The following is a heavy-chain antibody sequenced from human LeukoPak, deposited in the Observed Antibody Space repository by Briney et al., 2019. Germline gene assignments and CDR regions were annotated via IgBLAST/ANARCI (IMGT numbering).Heavy chain of an antibody. V-gene: IGHV3-11*04. D-gene: IGHD3-22*01. J-gene: IGHJ4*02. CDR2: ITHSGAND. CDR3: ARTLTHYYDSSGYRILAY. CDR1: GFTFSDYY. Sequence: GGSLRLSCAGSGFTFSDYYMGWIRQAPGKGLEWVSYITHSGANDYYADSVKGRFTISRDDAEKSLYLEMNSLRAEDTAVYYCARTLTHYYDSSGYRILAYWGQGTLVTVSS.